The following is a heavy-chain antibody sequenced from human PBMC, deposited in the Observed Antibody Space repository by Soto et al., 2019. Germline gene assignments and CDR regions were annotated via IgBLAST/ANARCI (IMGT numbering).Heavy chain of an antibody. Sequence: QVQLVESGGGVVQPGRSLRLSCAASGFTFSSYAMHWVRQAPGKGLEWVAVISYDGSNKYYADSVKGRFTISRDNSKNTLSLQMNSLRAEDTAVYYCARGGDFWSGSPQYYYYGMDVWGQGTTVTVSS. CDR1: GFTFSSYA. CDR2: ISYDGSNK. D-gene: IGHD3-3*01. J-gene: IGHJ6*02. V-gene: IGHV3-30-3*01. CDR3: ARGGDFWSGSPQYYYYGMDV.